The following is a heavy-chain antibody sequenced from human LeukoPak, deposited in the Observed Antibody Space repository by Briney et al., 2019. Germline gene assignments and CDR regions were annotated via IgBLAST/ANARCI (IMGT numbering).Heavy chain of an antibody. Sequence: GGSLRLSCAAPGFMFHDYAIHWVRQAPGKGLEWVSLISGDGGSTFYADSVKGRFTISRDNSKNSLYLQMNSLRSADTALYYCARESESSGWYDYWGQGTLVTVSS. CDR3: ARESESSGWYDY. CDR2: ISGDGGST. D-gene: IGHD6-19*01. J-gene: IGHJ4*02. V-gene: IGHV3-43*02. CDR1: GFMFHDYA.